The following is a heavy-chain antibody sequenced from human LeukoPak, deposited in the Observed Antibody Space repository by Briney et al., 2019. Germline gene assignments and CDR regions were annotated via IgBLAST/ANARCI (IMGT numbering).Heavy chain of an antibody. CDR2: MNPNSGNT. Sequence: ASVKVSCKASGYTFTSYDINWVRQATGQGLEWMGRMNPNSGNTGYAQKFQGRVTMTRNTSISTAYMELSSLRSEDTAVYYCARESPLDFYAFDIWGQGTMVTVSS. J-gene: IGHJ3*02. CDR1: GYTFTSYD. CDR3: ARESPLDFYAFDI. D-gene: IGHD3/OR15-3a*01. V-gene: IGHV1-8*01.